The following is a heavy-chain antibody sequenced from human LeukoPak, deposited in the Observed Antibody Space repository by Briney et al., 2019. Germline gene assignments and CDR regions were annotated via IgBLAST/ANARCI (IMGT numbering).Heavy chain of an antibody. V-gene: IGHV1-46*01. CDR3: ARGSRSRIVGATTNSDY. CDR1: GYTFTSYY. CDR2: INPSGGST. Sequence: GASVKVSCKASGYTFTSYYMHWVRQAPGQGLEWMGIINPSGGSTSYAQKFQGRVTMTRDTSTSTVYIELSSLRSEDTAVYYCARGSRSRIVGATTNSDYWGQGTLVTVSS. J-gene: IGHJ4*02. D-gene: IGHD1-26*01.